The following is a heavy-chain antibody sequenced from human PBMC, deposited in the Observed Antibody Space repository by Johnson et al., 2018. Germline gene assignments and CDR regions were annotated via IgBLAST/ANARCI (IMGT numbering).Heavy chain of an antibody. Sequence: VQLVQSGGGVVQXGRSLRLXCAASGFTFITYSMNWVRQAPGKGLEWVSSISSSSSYIYSADPVKGRFPIPSDQAKNSLYLQMNSRKTEDTAVYYMATEGLGYDSSGFYLMDAFDSWGQGTMVTVSS. J-gene: IGHJ3*02. CDR1: GFTFITYS. V-gene: IGHV3-21*01. CDR2: ISSSSSYI. CDR3: ATEGLGYDSSGFYLMDAFDS. D-gene: IGHD3-22*01.